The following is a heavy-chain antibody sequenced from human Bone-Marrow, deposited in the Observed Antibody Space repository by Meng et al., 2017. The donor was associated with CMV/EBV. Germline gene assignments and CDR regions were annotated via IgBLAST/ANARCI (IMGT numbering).Heavy chain of an antibody. V-gene: IGHV3-23*03. Sequence: GESLKISCAASGFTFSTSDMNWVRQAPGKGLEWVSVSYSGAIDTYYADSVKGRFTISRDNSKNTLHLQMNSLRPEDTAVYYCARDCYSASGGVLDIWGQGATVTVSS. CDR1: GFTFSTSD. D-gene: IGHD1-26*01. J-gene: IGHJ3*02. CDR2: SYSGAIDT. CDR3: ARDCYSASGGVLDI.